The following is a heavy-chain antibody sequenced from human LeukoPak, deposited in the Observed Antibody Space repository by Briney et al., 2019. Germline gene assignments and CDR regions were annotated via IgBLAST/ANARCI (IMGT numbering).Heavy chain of an antibody. V-gene: IGHV3-23*01. J-gene: IGHJ4*02. D-gene: IGHD2-2*01. CDR3: AKGGVYCSSTSCYPFDY. Sequence: GSLRLSCAASGFTFSSYAMSWVRQAPGKGLEWVSATSGSGGSTYYADSVKGRFTISRDNSKNTLYLQLNSLRAEDTAVYYCAKGGVYCSSTSCYPFDYWGQGALVTVSS. CDR1: GFTFSSYA. CDR2: TSGSGGST.